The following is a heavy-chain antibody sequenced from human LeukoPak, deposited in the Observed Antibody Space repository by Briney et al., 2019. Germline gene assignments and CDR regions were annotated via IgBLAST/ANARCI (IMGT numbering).Heavy chain of an antibody. J-gene: IGHJ2*01. D-gene: IGHD4-17*01. V-gene: IGHV3-74*01. CDR1: GFTFSSYW. CDR3: ARGGPGDHWYFDL. CDR2: IYSDGSST. Sequence: PGGSLRLSCAASGFTFSSYWMHWVRQAPGKGLVWVSRIYSDGSSTSYADSVKGRFTISRDDAKTTLYLQMNSLRAEDTAVFYCARGGPGDHWYFDLWGRGTLVTVSS.